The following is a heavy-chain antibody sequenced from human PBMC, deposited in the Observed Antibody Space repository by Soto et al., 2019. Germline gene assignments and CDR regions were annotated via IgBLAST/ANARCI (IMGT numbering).Heavy chain of an antibody. D-gene: IGHD3-16*01. CDR2: INSGGTVA. CDR1: GFTYDSYA. V-gene: IGHV3-23*01. Sequence: GGSLRLSCAASGFTYDSYAMSWVRQAPGKGLEWVSGINSGGTVAHYADSVKGRFAISRDNSKNTLSLEMNSLRADDTGLYYCAISTGGFGGLFVVPSDYWGQGTLVTVSS. CDR3: AISTGGFGGLFVVPSDY. J-gene: IGHJ4*02.